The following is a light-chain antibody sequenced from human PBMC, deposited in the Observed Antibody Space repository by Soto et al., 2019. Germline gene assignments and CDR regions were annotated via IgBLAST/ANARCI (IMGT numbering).Light chain of an antibody. V-gene: IGLV2-11*01. Sequence: QSVLTQPRSVSGSPGQSVTISCTGTSSDVGGYNYVSWYQQHPVKAPKLMIYDVSQRPSGVPDRFSGSKSGNTAFLTISGLQADDEADYYCCSHAGSYTWVFGGGTKLTVL. CDR3: CSHAGSYTWV. CDR1: SSDVGGYNY. J-gene: IGLJ3*02. CDR2: DVS.